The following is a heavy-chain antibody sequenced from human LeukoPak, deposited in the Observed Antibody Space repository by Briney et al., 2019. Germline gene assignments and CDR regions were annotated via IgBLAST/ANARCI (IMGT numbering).Heavy chain of an antibody. V-gene: IGHV4-4*07. CDR2: IYSDGRT. CDR1: GGSISNYY. D-gene: IGHD3-10*01. Sequence: SETLSLTCTVSGGSISNYYWSWIRQPAGKGLEWIGRIYSDGRTNYDLSLSSRLAMSVDTSKNQFSLKLSSVTAADTAVYYCARDLSSRGVICLDYWGQGTLVTVSS. CDR3: ARDLSSRGVICLDY. J-gene: IGHJ4*02.